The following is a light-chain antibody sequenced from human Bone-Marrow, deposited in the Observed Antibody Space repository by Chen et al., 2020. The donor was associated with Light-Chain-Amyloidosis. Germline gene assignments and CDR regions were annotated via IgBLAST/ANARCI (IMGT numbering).Light chain of an antibody. CDR1: QSINNY. V-gene: IGKV1-12*01. J-gene: IGKJ4*01. Sequence: DVQMTQSPSSVSAFVGDRVTINCRASQSINNYLVWYQQRPGNAPKLLIYTSSTLQSGVPSRFSCSGSGTDFTLTISSLQPEDVATYYCQQANNFPLTFGGGTKVEIK. CDR3: QQANNFPLT. CDR2: TSS.